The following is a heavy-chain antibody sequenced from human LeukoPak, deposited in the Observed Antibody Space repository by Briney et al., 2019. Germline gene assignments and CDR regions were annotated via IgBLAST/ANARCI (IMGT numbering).Heavy chain of an antibody. CDR2: IKQDGGEK. J-gene: IGHJ4*02. CDR1: GFTFSSYW. Sequence: GGSLRLSCAASGFTFSSYWMSWVRQAPGKGLEWVANIKQDGGEKYYVDSVKGRFTISRDNAKNSLYLQMNSLRAEDTAVYYCAKVDYGAYFDYWGQGTLVTVSS. D-gene: IGHD4-17*01. V-gene: IGHV3-7*01. CDR3: AKVDYGAYFDY.